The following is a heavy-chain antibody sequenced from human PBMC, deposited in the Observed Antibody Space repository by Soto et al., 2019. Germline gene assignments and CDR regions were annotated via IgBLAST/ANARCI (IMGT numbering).Heavy chain of an antibody. CDR2: ISAYNGNT. CDR3: ARTRHGITMIVVVNWFDP. CDR1: GYTFTSYG. Sequence: ASVKVSCKASGYTFTSYGISWVRQAPGQGLEWMGWISAYNGNTNYAQKLQGRVTMTKDTSTSTAYMKLRSLRSDDTTVNYCARTRHGITMIVVVNWFDPWGQGTLVTVSS. J-gene: IGHJ5*02. D-gene: IGHD3-22*01. V-gene: IGHV1-18*01.